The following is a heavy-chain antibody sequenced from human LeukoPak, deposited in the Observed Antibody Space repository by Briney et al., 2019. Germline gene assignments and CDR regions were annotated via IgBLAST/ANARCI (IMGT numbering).Heavy chain of an antibody. CDR1: GFTFSSYW. J-gene: IGHJ3*02. V-gene: IGHV3-74*01. D-gene: IGHD3-16*01. CDR2: IKYDGSST. CDR3: TRRGAASDAFDI. Sequence: GRSLRLSCAASGFTFSSYWMHWVRQAPGKGLVWVSRIKYDGSSTNYADSVTGRFTISRDNAKNTLYLQMNSLRAEDTAVYYCTRRGAASDAFDIWGQGTMVTVSS.